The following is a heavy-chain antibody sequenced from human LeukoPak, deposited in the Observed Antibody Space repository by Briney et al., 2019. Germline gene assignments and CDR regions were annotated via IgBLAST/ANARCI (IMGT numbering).Heavy chain of an antibody. V-gene: IGHV4-4*07. J-gene: IGHJ4*02. CDR3: ASHMRGSGYNAAFDY. CDR2: IYTSGST. Sequence: SETLSLTCTVSGGSISSYYWSWIRQPAGGGLEWIGRIYTSGSTNYNPSLKSRVTMSVDTSKNQFSLKLSSVTAADTAVYYCASHMRGSGYNAAFDYWGQGTLVTVSS. CDR1: GGSISSYY. D-gene: IGHD3-22*01.